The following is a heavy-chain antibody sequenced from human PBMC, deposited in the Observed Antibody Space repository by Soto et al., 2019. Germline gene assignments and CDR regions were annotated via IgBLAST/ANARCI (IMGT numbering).Heavy chain of an antibody. V-gene: IGHV4-31*02. CDR3: ALWFGELGFDY. Sequence: SEILSLTCTVSGGSISWGGYLWLLTRQHPGKGLQCIGYIYYSGSANYNPSLKSGVTISVDTSKNQFSLKLSSVTAAEKDVYYCALWFGELGFDYWGQGTLVTVPQ. J-gene: IGHJ4*02. CDR1: GGSISWGGYL. CDR2: IYYSGSA. D-gene: IGHD3-10*01.